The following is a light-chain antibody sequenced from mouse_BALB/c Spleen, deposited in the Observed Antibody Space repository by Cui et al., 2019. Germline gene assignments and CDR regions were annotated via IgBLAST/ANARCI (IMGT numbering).Light chain of an antibody. CDR3: QQSNSWPTLT. CDR1: QSIGTS. Sequence: DILLTQSPAILFVSPGERVSFSCRASQSIGTSIHWYQQRTNGSPRLLIKYASESISGIPSRFSGSGSGTDFTLSINSVESEDIADYYCQQSNSWPTLTFGAGTKLELK. V-gene: IGKV5-48*01. CDR2: YAS. J-gene: IGKJ5*01.